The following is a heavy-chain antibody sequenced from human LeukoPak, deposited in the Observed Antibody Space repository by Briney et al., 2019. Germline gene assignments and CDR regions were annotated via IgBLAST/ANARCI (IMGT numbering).Heavy chain of an antibody. Sequence: SETLSLTCTVSGGSISSSSYYWGWIRQPPGKGLAWIGSIYYSGSTYYNPSLKSRVTISVDTSKNQFSLKLSSVTAADTAVYYCASPKYCSGGSCYSGWYFDLWGRGTLVTVSS. D-gene: IGHD2-15*01. CDR2: IYYSGST. CDR3: ASPKYCSGGSCYSGWYFDL. V-gene: IGHV4-39*01. CDR1: GGSISSSSYY. J-gene: IGHJ2*01.